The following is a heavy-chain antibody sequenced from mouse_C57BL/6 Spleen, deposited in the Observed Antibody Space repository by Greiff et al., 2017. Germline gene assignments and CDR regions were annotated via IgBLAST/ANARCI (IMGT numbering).Heavy chain of an antibody. V-gene: IGHV3-1*01. CDR3: ARGTGTDYFDY. J-gene: IGHJ2*01. CDR2: ISYSGST. CDR1: GYSITSGYD. Sequence: ESGPGMVKPSQSLSLTCTVTGYSITSGYDWHWIRHFPGNKLEWMSYISYSGSTNYNPSLKSRISITHDTSKNHFFLKLNSVTTEDTATYYCARGTGTDYFDYWGQGTTLTVSS. D-gene: IGHD4-1*01.